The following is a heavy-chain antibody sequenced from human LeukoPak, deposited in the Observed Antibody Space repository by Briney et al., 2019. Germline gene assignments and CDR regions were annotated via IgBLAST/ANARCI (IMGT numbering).Heavy chain of an antibody. J-gene: IGHJ2*01. CDR2: ISYDGSDK. Sequence: PGGSLRLSCEVSGFAFSTYAFHWVRQAPGEGLQWVALISYDGSDKYYADSVKGRFTISRDNSKNTLYLQMSSLRPEDTAVYFCARDGMVYAKGNYFDLWGRGTLVTVSS. D-gene: IGHD2-8*01. CDR3: ARDGMVYAKGNYFDL. V-gene: IGHV3-30*15. CDR1: GFAFSTYA.